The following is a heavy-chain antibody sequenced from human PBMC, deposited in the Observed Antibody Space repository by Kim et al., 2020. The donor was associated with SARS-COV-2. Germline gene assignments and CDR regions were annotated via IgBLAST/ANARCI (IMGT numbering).Heavy chain of an antibody. J-gene: IGHJ2*01. D-gene: IGHD1-26*01. CDR2: IWYDGSNK. Sequence: GGSPRLSCAASGFTFSSYGMHWVRQAPGKGLEWVAVIWYDGSNKYYADSVKGRFTISRDNSKNTLYLQMNSLRAEDTAVYYCARGARSGSYIVGRYWYFDLWGRGTLVTVSS. V-gene: IGHV3-33*01. CDR1: GFTFSSYG. CDR3: ARGARSGSYIVGRYWYFDL.